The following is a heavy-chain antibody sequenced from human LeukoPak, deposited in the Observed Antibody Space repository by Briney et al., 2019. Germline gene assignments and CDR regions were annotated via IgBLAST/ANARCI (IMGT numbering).Heavy chain of an antibody. D-gene: IGHD6-19*01. CDR2: INPSDDST. CDR1: GYTFTSYY. Sequence: GASVKVSCKASGYTFTSYYLHWVRRAPGQGLEWMGIINPSDDSTSYAQKFQGRFTMTRDTSTNTVYMELYSLRSEDTAVYYCVRDDRIAVAGPYYFDYWGQGTLVTVSS. J-gene: IGHJ4*02. CDR3: VRDDRIAVAGPYYFDY. V-gene: IGHV1-46*01.